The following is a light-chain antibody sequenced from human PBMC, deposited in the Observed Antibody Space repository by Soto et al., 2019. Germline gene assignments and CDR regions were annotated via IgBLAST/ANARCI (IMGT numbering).Light chain of an antibody. V-gene: IGKV3-20*01. CDR3: HKYGSAPRT. CDR1: QSVNNNY. J-gene: IGKJ1*01. CDR2: AAS. Sequence: EIVLTQSPGTLSLSPGERATLSCRASQSVNNNYLAWYQQKPGQAPRLLIYAASSRATGIPDRFSGSGSGTDFTLTISRLEPEDFAVYLCHKYGSAPRTFGQGTKVEIK.